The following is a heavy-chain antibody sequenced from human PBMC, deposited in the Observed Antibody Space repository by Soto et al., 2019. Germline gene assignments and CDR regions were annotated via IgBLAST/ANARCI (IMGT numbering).Heavy chain of an antibody. CDR3: ARVSWREKYGMDV. CDR1: GFTVSSNY. V-gene: IGHV3-53*01. CDR2: IYSGGST. Sequence: PGGSLRLSCAASGFTVSSNYMSWVRQAPGKGLEWVSVIYSGGSTYYADSVKGRFTISRDNSKNTLYLQMNSLRAEDTAVYYCARVSWREKYGMDVWGQGTTVTVSS. J-gene: IGHJ6*02.